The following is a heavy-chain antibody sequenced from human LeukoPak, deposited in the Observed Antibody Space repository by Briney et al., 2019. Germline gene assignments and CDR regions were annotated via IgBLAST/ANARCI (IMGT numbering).Heavy chain of an antibody. CDR1: GGSFSGYY. V-gene: IGHV4-34*01. D-gene: IGHD3-22*01. J-gene: IGHJ5*02. CDR2: INHSGST. Sequence: SETLSLTCAVYGGSFSGYYWSWIRQPPGKGLEWIGEINHSGSTNYNPSLKSRVTISVDTSKNQFSLKLSSVTAADTAVYYCARGENYYDSRVDWFDPWGQGTLVTVSS. CDR3: ARGENYYDSRVDWFDP.